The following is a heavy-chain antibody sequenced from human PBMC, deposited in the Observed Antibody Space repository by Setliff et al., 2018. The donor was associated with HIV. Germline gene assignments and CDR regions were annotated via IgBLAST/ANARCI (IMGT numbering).Heavy chain of an antibody. CDR1: GYFFTGYY. D-gene: IGHD2-15*01. J-gene: IGHJ6*03. CDR3: ARGAADNYYYYMDI. CDR2: VNPKTGDT. Sequence: ASVKVSCKASGYFFTGYYMYWVRQAPGQGLQWMGWVNPKTGDTNYAQKFQGRVTMTRDTSISTLYMELSRLRSEDTAIYYCARGAADNYYYYMDIWG. V-gene: IGHV1-2*02.